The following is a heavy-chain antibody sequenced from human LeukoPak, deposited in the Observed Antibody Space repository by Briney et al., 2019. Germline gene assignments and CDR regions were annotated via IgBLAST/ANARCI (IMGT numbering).Heavy chain of an antibody. J-gene: IGHJ4*02. D-gene: IGHD1-26*01. CDR2: IYYSGST. V-gene: IGHV4-31*03. CDR3: ARKSGSYYLDY. CDR1: GGSISSGGYY. Sequence: SETLSLTCTVSGGSISSGGYYWSWIRQHPGRGLEWIGYIYYSGSTYYNPSLKSRVTISVDTSKNQFSLKLSSVTAADTAVYYCARKSGSYYLDYWGQGTLVTVSS.